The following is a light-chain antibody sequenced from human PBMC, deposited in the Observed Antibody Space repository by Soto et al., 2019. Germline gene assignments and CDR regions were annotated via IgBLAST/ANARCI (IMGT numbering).Light chain of an antibody. V-gene: IGLV2-14*01. Sequence: QSALTQPASVSGSAGLSITISCTGSSSDVGGYNYVSWYQQHPGKAPKLMIYEVSNRPSGVSNRFSGSKSDNTASLTISGLQAEDAADYYCSSYTSSSTYVFGTGTKVTV. CDR1: SSDVGGYNY. J-gene: IGLJ1*01. CDR2: EVS. CDR3: SSYTSSSTYV.